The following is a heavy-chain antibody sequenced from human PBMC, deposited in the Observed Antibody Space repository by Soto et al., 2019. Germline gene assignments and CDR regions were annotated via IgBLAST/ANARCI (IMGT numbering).Heavy chain of an antibody. CDR2: IYYSGST. J-gene: IGHJ4*02. CDR1: GGSTSSYY. Sequence: ASETLSLTCSVSGGSTSSYYWSWIRQPPGKGLEWIGYIYYSGSTDYSPSLKSRVTMSIDTSQNQVSLKLTSVTTADTAVYYCAKGRSGYSIGWYGGDHWGQGTLVTVSS. D-gene: IGHD6-19*01. CDR3: AKGRSGYSIGWYGGDH. V-gene: IGHV4-59*01.